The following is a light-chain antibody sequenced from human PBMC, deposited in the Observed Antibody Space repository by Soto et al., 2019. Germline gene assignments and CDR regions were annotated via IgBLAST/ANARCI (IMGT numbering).Light chain of an antibody. Sequence: DIQMTQSPSTLSASVGDRVTITCRASQSISSWLAWYQQKPGKAPKLLIYRASTLENGVPSRFSGSGSGTEFTLTISRLEPEDFAVYYCQQYGSSGTFGQGTKVDIK. J-gene: IGKJ1*01. V-gene: IGKV1-5*03. CDR1: QSISSW. CDR2: RAS. CDR3: QQYGSSGT.